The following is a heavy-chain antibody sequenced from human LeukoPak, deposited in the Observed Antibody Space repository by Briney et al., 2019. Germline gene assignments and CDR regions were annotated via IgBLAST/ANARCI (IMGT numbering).Heavy chain of an antibody. CDR2: MNPNTGNT. CDR1: GYTFTSYD. D-gene: IGHD3-3*01. CDR3: ARVLVGSKYYDFWSGYNNWFDP. V-gene: IGHV1-8*02. Sequence: ASVKVSCKASGYTFTSYDINWVRQASGQGLEWMGWMNPNTGNTGYAQKLQGRVTMTTDTSTSTAYMELRSLRSDDTAVYYCARVLVGSKYYDFWSGYNNWFDPWGQGTLVTVSS. J-gene: IGHJ5*02.